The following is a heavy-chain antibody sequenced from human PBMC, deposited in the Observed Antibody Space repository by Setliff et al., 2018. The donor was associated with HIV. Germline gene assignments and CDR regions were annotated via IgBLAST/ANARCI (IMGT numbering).Heavy chain of an antibody. V-gene: IGHV1-18*01. CDR1: GYIFTSYG. CDR2: ISAYSGNT. D-gene: IGHD3-22*01. Sequence: ASVKVSCKASGYIFTSYGITWVRQAPGQGLEWMGWISAYSGNTNYAQKLQGRVTMTTDTSTNTAYMELRSRSSDDTAVYYCARDQKYFYDSSGDVFDIWGQGTMVTV. J-gene: IGHJ3*02. CDR3: ARDQKYFYDSSGDVFDI.